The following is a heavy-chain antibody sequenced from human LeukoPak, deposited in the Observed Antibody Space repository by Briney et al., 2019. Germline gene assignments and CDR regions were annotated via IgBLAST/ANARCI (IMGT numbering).Heavy chain of an antibody. D-gene: IGHD3-3*01. J-gene: IGHJ4*02. V-gene: IGHV1-69*05. CDR2: IIPIFGTA. Sequence: SVKVSCKASGGTFSSYAISWVRQAPGQGLEWMGGIIPIFGTANYAQKFQGRVTITTDESTSTAYMELSSLRSEDTAVYYCASGTIFGVVIYDYWGQGTLVTVSS. CDR1: GGTFSSYA. CDR3: ASGTIFGVVIYDY.